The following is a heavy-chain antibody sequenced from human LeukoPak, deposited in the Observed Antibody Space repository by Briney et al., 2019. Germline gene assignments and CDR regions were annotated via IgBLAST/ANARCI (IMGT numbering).Heavy chain of an antibody. J-gene: IGHJ4*02. Sequence: SETLSLTCTVSGGSISSYYWSWIRQPPGKGLEWIGYIYYSGSTNYNPSLKGRATISVDTSRNQFSLKLSSVTTADTAVYYCARARVGVAGFFDSWGQGTLVTVSS. CDR1: GGSISSYY. CDR2: IYYSGST. V-gene: IGHV4-59*01. D-gene: IGHD6-19*01. CDR3: ARARVGVAGFFDS.